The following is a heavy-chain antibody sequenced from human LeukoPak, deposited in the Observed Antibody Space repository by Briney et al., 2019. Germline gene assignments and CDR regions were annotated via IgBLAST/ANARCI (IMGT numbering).Heavy chain of an antibody. CDR2: ITSDSTTI. Sequence: GGSLRLSCAASGFAFNTYSMNWVRQAPGKGLEWVSYITSDSTTIHYADSVKGRFTISRDNSKNTLYLQMNSLRADDTAVYYCAKGNGDHAIHPDYWGQGTLVTVSS. CDR3: AKGNGDHAIHPDY. CDR1: GFAFNTYS. D-gene: IGHD4-17*01. J-gene: IGHJ4*02. V-gene: IGHV3-48*01.